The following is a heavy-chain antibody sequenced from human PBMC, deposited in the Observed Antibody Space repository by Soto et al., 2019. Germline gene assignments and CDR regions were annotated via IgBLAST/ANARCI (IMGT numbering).Heavy chain of an antibody. D-gene: IGHD2-8*01. Sequence: SVKVSCKASGGTSSSYAMSWVRQAPGQGLEWMGGIIPICGTANYAQKFQGRVTVTADKSTITAYMELRSLRSEDTAVYYCARPHYFTNGVCYSWFDPWGQGTLVTVSS. CDR3: ARPHYFTNGVCYSWFDP. CDR2: IIPICGTA. J-gene: IGHJ5*02. CDR1: GGTSSSYA. V-gene: IGHV1-69*06.